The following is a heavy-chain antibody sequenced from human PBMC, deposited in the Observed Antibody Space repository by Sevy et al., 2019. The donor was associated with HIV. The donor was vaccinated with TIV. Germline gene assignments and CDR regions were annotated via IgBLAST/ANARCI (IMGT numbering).Heavy chain of an antibody. CDR3: AKDRWGIAAAGTWVIDY. Sequence: ASVKVSCKASGYTFTGYYMHWVRQAPGQGLEWMGWINPNSGGTDYAQKFQGRVTMTRDTSISIAYMELSRLRSDDTAVHFCAKDRWGIAAAGTWVIDYWGQGALVTVSS. CDR1: GYTFTGYY. J-gene: IGHJ4*02. CDR2: INPNSGGT. D-gene: IGHD6-13*01. V-gene: IGHV1-2*02.